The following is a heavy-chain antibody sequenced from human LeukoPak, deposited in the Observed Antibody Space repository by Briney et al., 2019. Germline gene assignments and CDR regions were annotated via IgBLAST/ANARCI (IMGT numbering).Heavy chain of an antibody. CDR1: GFTFSSYS. V-gene: IGHV3-21*01. J-gene: IGHJ4*02. D-gene: IGHD2-2*01. CDR2: ISSSSSYI. CDR3: ARDPGYCSSTSCSSRPYYFDY. Sequence: PGGSLRLSCAASGFTFSSYSMNWVRQAPGKGLEWVSSISSSSSYIYYADSVKGRFTISRDNAKNSLYLQMNSLRAEDTAVYYCARDPGYCSSTSCSSRPYYFDYWGQGTLVTVSS.